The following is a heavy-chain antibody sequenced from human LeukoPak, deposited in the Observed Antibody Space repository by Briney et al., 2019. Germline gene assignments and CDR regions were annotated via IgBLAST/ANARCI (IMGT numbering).Heavy chain of an antibody. V-gene: IGHV3-21*01. CDR1: AFTFSRYS. CDR3: ARAKRNGFDI. CDR2: ISGSSSYI. Sequence: GGSLRLSCAASAFTFSRYSMNWVRQAPGKGLEWVSSISGSSSYIYYADSVKGRFTISRDNAKNSLYLQMNSLRAEDTAVYYCARAKRNGFDIWGQGTMVTVSS. J-gene: IGHJ3*02.